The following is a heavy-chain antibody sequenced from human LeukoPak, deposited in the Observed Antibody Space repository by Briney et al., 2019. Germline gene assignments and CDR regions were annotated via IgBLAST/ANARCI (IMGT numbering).Heavy chain of an antibody. CDR3: AREDYGDPFDY. Sequence: GGSLRLSCAASGFTFSSYEMNWVRQAPGKGLQWVSYISSSGSNTYYADSVKGRFTISRDNAKNSLYLQMNSLSAEDTAVYYCAREDYGDPFDYWGQGTLVTVSS. V-gene: IGHV3-48*03. D-gene: IGHD4-17*01. J-gene: IGHJ4*02. CDR1: GFTFSSYE. CDR2: ISSSGSNT.